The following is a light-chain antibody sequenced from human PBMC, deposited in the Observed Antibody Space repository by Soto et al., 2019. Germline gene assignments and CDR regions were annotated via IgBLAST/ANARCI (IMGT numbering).Light chain of an antibody. CDR1: QRLSSN. V-gene: IGKV3-15*01. CDR2: GAS. Sequence: EIVLTQSPVTLSVSPGERVTLSCRASQRLSSNLAWYQQRPGQAPRLLIYGASIRATDIPARFIGSGSGTEFTLTISSLQSEDFAVYYCQRYINWPRTFGQGTKVDIK. CDR3: QRYINWPRT. J-gene: IGKJ1*01.